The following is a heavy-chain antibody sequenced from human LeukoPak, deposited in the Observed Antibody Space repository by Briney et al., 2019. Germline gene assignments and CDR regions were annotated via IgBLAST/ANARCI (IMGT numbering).Heavy chain of an antibody. CDR1: GGSSSSGDYY. Sequence: SETLSLTGTVSGGSSSSGDYYWSWIRQPPGKGLEWIGYIYYSGSTYYNPSLESRVTISVDRSKNQFSLRLSSVTAADTAVYYCARHESRVLDYWGQGTLVTVFS. J-gene: IGHJ4*02. V-gene: IGHV4-30-4*01. CDR3: ARHESRVLDY. CDR2: IYYSGST.